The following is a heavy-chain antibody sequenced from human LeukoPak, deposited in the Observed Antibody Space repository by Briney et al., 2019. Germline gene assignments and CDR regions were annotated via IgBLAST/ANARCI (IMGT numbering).Heavy chain of an antibody. CDR3: ARDRVVRGRSFDY. J-gene: IGHJ4*02. CDR2: IKQDGSEK. V-gene: IGHV3-7*01. Sequence: GGSLRLSCAASGFTFSSYWMSWVRQAPGKGLEWVANIKQDGSEKYYADSVKGRFTISRDNAKNSLYLQMNSLRAEDTAVYYCARDRVVRGRSFDYWGQGTLVTVSS. D-gene: IGHD3-10*01. CDR1: GFTFSSYW.